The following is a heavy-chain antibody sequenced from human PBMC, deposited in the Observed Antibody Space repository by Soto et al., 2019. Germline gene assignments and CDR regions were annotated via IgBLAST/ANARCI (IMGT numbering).Heavy chain of an antibody. Sequence: SETLSLTCTVSGGSISSYYWSWIRQPPGKGLEWIGYIYYSGSTNYNPSLKSRVTISVDTSKNQYSLKLSSVTAADTAVYYCASNSYGEPLEVDWYFDLWGRGTLVTVS. D-gene: IGHD4-17*01. CDR2: IYYSGST. J-gene: IGHJ2*01. CDR3: ASNSYGEPLEVDWYFDL. CDR1: GGSISSYY. V-gene: IGHV4-59*01.